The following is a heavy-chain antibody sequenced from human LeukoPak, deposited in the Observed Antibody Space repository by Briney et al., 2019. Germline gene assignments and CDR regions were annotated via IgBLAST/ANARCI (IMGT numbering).Heavy chain of an antibody. CDR3: ARSYSYYYDSDIDY. CDR2: MNPNSGNT. D-gene: IGHD3-22*01. Sequence: VASVKVSCKASGYTFTSYDINWVRQATGQGLEWMGWMNPNSGNTGYAQKFQGRVTMTRDTSISTAYMELSRLRSDDTAVYYCARSYSYYYDSDIDYWGQGTLVTVSS. J-gene: IGHJ4*02. CDR1: GYTFTSYD. V-gene: IGHV1-8*01.